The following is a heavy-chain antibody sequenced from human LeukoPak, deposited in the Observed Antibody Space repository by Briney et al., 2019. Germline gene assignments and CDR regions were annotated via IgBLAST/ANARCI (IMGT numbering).Heavy chain of an antibody. CDR1: GGSISSYY. D-gene: IGHD3-22*01. CDR2: IYDSGST. Sequence: PSETLSLTCSVSGGSISSYYWSWIRQPPGKGLEWIGYIYDSGSTNYNPSLKSRVTISVDTSKNQFSLKLSSVTAADTAVYYCACLTTADAFDIWGQGTMVTVSS. J-gene: IGHJ3*02. CDR3: ACLTTADAFDI. V-gene: IGHV4-59*01.